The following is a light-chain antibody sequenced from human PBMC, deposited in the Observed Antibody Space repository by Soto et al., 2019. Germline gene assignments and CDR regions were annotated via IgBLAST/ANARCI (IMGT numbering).Light chain of an antibody. J-gene: IGLJ2*01. CDR2: RDR. V-gene: IGLV3-9*01. CDR1: NIGYKS. Sequence: SYELTQPLSESVALGQTATISCGGTNIGYKSVYWYQQRPGQAPVVVISRDRRRPSGIPERFSGSNSGNTATLTISRAQAGDEADYYCQVWDTTTGVVFGGGTKLTVL. CDR3: QVWDTTTGVV.